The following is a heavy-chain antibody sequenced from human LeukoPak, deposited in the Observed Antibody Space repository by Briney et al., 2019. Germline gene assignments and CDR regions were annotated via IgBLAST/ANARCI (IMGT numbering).Heavy chain of an antibody. CDR3: ARQGGGFWYFDL. CDR1: GGSISSYY. Sequence: SETLSLTCTVSGGSISSYYWIWLLQPPGKGLEWIGYIYYIGSTNYNPSLKSRVTISVDTSKNQFSLKLSSVTAADTAVYYCARQGGGFWYFDLWGRGTLVTVSS. V-gene: IGHV4-59*08. J-gene: IGHJ2*01. CDR2: IYYIGST. D-gene: IGHD6-25*01.